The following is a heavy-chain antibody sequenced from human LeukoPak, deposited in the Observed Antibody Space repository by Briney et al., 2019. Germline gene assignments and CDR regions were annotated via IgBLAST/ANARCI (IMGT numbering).Heavy chain of an antibody. CDR1: GFTFSSYA. D-gene: IGHD4-23*01. CDR2: ISGSGGST. J-gene: IGHJ4*02. Sequence: PGGSLRLSCAASGFTFSSYAMSWVRQAPGKGLEWVSAISGSGGSTYYADSVKGRFTISRDNSKNTLYLQMNSLRAEDTAVYYCARDGGYGGNSGPFFDYWGQGTLVTVSS. CDR3: ARDGGYGGNSGPFFDY. V-gene: IGHV3-23*01.